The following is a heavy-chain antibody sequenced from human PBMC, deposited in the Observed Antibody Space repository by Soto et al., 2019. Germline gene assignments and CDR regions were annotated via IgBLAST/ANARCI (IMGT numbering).Heavy chain of an antibody. V-gene: IGHV3-21*02. CDR2: INGRGNYI. J-gene: IGHJ4*02. CDR1: GFTFSTYN. Sequence: EVQLVESGGGLVQPGGSLRLSCAASGFTFSTYNMNWVRQAPGKGLEWVSSINGRGNYIYYTDAVKGRFTISRDNAKTSLYLQMNSLRAEDTAVYYCAREDGIVGATSAFDYWGQGTLVTVSS. CDR3: AREDGIVGATSAFDY. D-gene: IGHD1-26*01.